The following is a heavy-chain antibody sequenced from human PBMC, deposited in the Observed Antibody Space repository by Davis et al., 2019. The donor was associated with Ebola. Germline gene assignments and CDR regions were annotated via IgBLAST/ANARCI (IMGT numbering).Heavy chain of an antibody. V-gene: IGHV3-30*18. J-gene: IGHJ6*02. D-gene: IGHD1-1*01. CDR3: AKDLEVRVGMDV. CDR2: ISYDGSNK. Sequence: GESLKISCAASGFTFSSYWMSWVRQAPGKGLEWVAVISYDGSNKYYADSVKGRFTISRDNSKNTLYLQMNSLRAEDTAVYYCAKDLEVRVGMDVWGQGTTVTVSS. CDR1: GFTFSSYW.